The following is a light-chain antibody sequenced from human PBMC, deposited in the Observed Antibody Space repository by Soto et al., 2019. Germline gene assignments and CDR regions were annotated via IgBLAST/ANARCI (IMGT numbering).Light chain of an antibody. CDR3: SLYVSRSTSFV. CDR1: SNDVGGYDY. J-gene: IGLJ1*01. CDR2: EVS. V-gene: IGLV2-14*01. Sequence: QSALTQPASVSGSPGQSITISCTGTSNDVGGYDYVSWYQHHPGKAPKLMIYEVSDRPSGVSNRFSGSKSGNTASLTISGLQAEDEADYYCSLYVSRSTSFVFGTGTKATVL.